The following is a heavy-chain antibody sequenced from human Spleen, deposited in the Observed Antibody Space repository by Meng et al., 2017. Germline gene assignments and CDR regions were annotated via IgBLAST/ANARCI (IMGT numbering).Heavy chain of an antibody. Sequence: GESLKISCTASGFTFGEYTMSWFRQPPGRGLEWVGFIRSKVYGGTIEYAASVKDRFTISRDDSKSIAYLQMNSLKTEDTAVYYCTRERWNLGFDPWGQGTLVTVSS. V-gene: IGHV3-49*03. CDR1: GFTFGEYT. CDR2: IRSKVYGGTI. D-gene: IGHD4-23*01. CDR3: TRERWNLGFDP. J-gene: IGHJ5*02.